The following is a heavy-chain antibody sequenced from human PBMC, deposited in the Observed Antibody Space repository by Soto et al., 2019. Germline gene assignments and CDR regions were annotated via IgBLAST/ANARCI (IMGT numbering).Heavy chain of an antibody. V-gene: IGHV3-33*01. J-gene: IGHJ3*02. CDR3: ARDPPEDSRGYFALDI. CDR1: GFTFTSYG. Sequence: QVQLVESGGGVVQPGRSLRLSCAASGFTFTSYGMHWVRQAPGKGLEWVAAIWSDGSNRYNGDSVKGRFTISRDNSKNTLYLQMNSLRAKDTAVYYCARDPPEDSRGYFALDIWGQGTMVTVSS. D-gene: IGHD3-22*01. CDR2: IWSDGSNR.